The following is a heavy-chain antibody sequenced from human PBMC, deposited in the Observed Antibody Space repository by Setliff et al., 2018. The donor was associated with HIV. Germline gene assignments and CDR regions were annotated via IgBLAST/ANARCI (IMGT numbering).Heavy chain of an antibody. D-gene: IGHD3-16*01. Sequence: GESLKISCKGSGYSFTNYWIGWVRQMPGKGLEWMGIIYPSDAKYRKSPSFQGQVTISVDKSISTAYLQWRSLKASDTAMYYCARLKLVAVGDPPEAFDIWGQGTMVTVSS. CDR2: IYPSDAKY. CDR3: ARLKLVAVGDPPEAFDI. CDR1: GYSFTNYW. J-gene: IGHJ3*02. V-gene: IGHV5-51*01.